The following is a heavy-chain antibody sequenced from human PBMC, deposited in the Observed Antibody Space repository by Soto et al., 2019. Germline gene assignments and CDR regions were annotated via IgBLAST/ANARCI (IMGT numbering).Heavy chain of an antibody. Sequence: SETLSLTCTVSGGSITSSSYYWGWIRQPPGKGLEWIGSIYYSGSTYYNPSLKSRVTISVDTSKNQFSLKLSSVTAADAAVYYCATQEVGGSYVYTFDPWGQGTLVTSPQ. CDR1: GGSITSSSYY. CDR3: ATQEVGGSYVYTFDP. J-gene: IGHJ5*02. CDR2: IYYSGST. D-gene: IGHD1-26*01. V-gene: IGHV4-39*01.